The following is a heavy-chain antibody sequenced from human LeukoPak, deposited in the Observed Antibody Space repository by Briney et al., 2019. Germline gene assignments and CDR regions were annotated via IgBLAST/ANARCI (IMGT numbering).Heavy chain of an antibody. V-gene: IGHV1-46*01. J-gene: IGHJ4*02. CDR3: ARGGWFGESWIKYFDY. Sequence: ASVKVSCKASGYTFTSYYMHWVRQAPGQGLEWMGIINPSGGSTSYAQKFQGRVTMTRDTSTSTVYMELSSLRSGDTAVYYCARGGWFGESWIKYFDYWGQGTLVTVSS. CDR2: INPSGGST. CDR1: GYTFTSYY. D-gene: IGHD3-10*01.